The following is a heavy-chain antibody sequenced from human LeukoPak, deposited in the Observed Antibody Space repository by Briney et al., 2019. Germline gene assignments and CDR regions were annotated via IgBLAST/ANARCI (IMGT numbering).Heavy chain of an antibody. J-gene: IGHJ4*02. V-gene: IGHV3-23*01. Sequence: GGSLRLSCAASGFTFSSYAMSWVRQAPGKGLEWVSAIRGSGGSTYYADSVKGRFTISRDNSKNALYLQMNGLRAEDTAVYYCAVESEYYDILTGYYLYWGQGTLVTVSS. CDR2: IRGSGGST. CDR3: AVESEYYDILTGYYLY. D-gene: IGHD3-9*01. CDR1: GFTFSSYA.